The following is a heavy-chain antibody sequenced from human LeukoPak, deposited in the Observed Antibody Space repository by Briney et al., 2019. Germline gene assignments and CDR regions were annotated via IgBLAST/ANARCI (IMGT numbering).Heavy chain of an antibody. J-gene: IGHJ4*02. CDR1: GYSVSGNSAVA. D-gene: IGHD2/OR15-2a*01. Sequence: SQTPSLTCAISGYSVSGNSAVAWNWLRQSPSRGLEWLGRTYYRSKWNNDYAVSVKSRITINPDTSKNQFSLHLNSVTPEDTAVYYCARGRNSGFDYWGQGTLVTVSS. CDR3: ARGRNSGFDY. V-gene: IGHV6-1*01. CDR2: TYYRSKWNN.